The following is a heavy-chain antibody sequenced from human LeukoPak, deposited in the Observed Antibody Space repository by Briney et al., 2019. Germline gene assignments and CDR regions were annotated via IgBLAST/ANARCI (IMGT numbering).Heavy chain of an antibody. J-gene: IGHJ4*02. CDR3: ARSGVYYDSSGEFDY. CDR2: INTNSGGT. CDR1: GYTFTGYF. V-gene: IGHV1-2*06. D-gene: IGHD3-22*01. Sequence: ASVKVSCKASGYTFTGYFMQWVRQAPGQGLEWMGRINTNSGGTKYAQKFQGRVTMTRDTSISTAYMELSRLRSDDTAMYYCARSGVYYDSSGEFDYWGQGTLVTVSS.